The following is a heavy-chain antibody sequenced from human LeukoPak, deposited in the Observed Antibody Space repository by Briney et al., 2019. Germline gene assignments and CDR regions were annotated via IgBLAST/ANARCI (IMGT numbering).Heavy chain of an antibody. CDR1: GSTVSSNY. Sequence: GGSLRLSCAASGSTVSSNYMSWVRQAPGKGRGWVSVIYSGGSTYYADSVKGRFTISRDNSKNTLYLQMNSLRAEDTAVYYCARDSSYYYYMDVWGKGTTVTISS. V-gene: IGHV3-66*01. D-gene: IGHD2-15*01. CDR2: IYSGGST. J-gene: IGHJ6*03. CDR3: ARDSSYYYYMDV.